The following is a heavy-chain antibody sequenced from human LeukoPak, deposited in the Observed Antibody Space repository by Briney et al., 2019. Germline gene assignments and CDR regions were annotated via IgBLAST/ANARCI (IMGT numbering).Heavy chain of an antibody. CDR3: ARVVYSGYDFRGAMDV. Sequence: SETLSLTCTISGGSISSYYWSWIRQPPGKGLEWIGDIYYTGSTNHNPSLTSRVTISVDTSKNQFSLKLSSVPAADTAVYYCARVVYSGYDFRGAMDVWGKGTTVTVSS. V-gene: IGHV4-59*01. J-gene: IGHJ6*03. CDR1: GGSISSYY. D-gene: IGHD5-12*01. CDR2: IYYTGST.